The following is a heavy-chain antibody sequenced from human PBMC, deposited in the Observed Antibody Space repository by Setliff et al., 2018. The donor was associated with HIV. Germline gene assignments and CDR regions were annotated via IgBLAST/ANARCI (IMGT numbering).Heavy chain of an antibody. CDR1: GFTFTSYW. CDR2: ISNDETTT. J-gene: IGHJ4*02. D-gene: IGHD3-16*01. CDR3: VRGPIHGGFDF. Sequence: PGGSLRLSCVASGFTFTSYWMHWVRQVPGKGPVWVSCISNDETTTNYADSVKGRFTVSRDNAKNTVYLQMSSLRAEDTAVYYCVRGPIHGGFDFWGQGALVTVSS. V-gene: IGHV3-74*01.